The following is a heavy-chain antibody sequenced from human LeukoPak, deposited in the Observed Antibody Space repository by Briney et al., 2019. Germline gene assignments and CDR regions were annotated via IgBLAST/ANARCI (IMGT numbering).Heavy chain of an antibody. CDR3: ARDLLDYGDGFDY. Sequence: ASVKVSCKASGYTFTGYYVHWERQAPGQGLEWVGWINPNSGGTNYAQKFQGRVTMTRDTSISTAYMELSRLRSDDTAVYYCARDLLDYGDGFDYWGQGTLVTVSS. CDR2: INPNSGGT. V-gene: IGHV1-2*02. J-gene: IGHJ4*02. D-gene: IGHD4-17*01. CDR1: GYTFTGYY.